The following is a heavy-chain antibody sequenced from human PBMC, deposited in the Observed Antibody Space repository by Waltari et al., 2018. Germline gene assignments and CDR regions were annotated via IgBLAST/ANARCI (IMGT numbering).Heavy chain of an antibody. CDR1: GLHFFRTSW. CDR2: IKSDEVET. CDR3: ASLDTAPSGLAF. Sequence: EVQLVESGGGLVQPGGSLRPSCAASGLHFFRTSWMSWVRQAPGKGLEWLANIKSDEVETYYVDSVKGRFTISRDNARNSLYLQMNSLRDDDTAVYYCASLDTAPSGLAFWGQGTLVTVSS. V-gene: IGHV3-7*01. D-gene: IGHD5-18*01. J-gene: IGHJ4*02.